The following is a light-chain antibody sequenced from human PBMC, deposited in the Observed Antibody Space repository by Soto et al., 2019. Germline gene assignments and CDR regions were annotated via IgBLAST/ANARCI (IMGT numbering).Light chain of an antibody. J-gene: IGKJ1*01. CDR2: DAS. CDR3: QQYGSSPQT. CDR1: QNVRNNY. Sequence: EIVLTQSPGTLSLSPGERATLSCRASQNVRNNYLAWYQQKPGQAPRLLICDASSRATGFPDRFSGSGSGTDFTLIIGRLEPEDFAVYYCQQYGSSPQTFGQGTKVDI. V-gene: IGKV3-20*01.